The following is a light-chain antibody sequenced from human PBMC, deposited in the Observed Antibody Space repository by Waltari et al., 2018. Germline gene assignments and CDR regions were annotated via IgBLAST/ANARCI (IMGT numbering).Light chain of an antibody. CDR2: DAS. CDR1: QGISNY. CDR3: QQFNSYPYT. V-gene: IGKV1-9*01. Sequence: DIQLTQSPSFLSASVGDRVTITCRASQGISNYLAWYQQKPGRAPRLLIYDASRLESGVPSRFSGSGSGTDFTLSISSPQPADFATYYCQQFNSYPYTFGQGTKLEIK. J-gene: IGKJ2*01.